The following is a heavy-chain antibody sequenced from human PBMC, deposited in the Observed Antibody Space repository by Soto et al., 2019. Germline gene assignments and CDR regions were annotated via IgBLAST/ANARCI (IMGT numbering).Heavy chain of an antibody. CDR3: AHSHTVRKRFERRFDY. Sequence: SGPTLVNPTQTLTLTCTFSGFSLSTSGVGVGWIRQPPGKALEWLALIYWDDDKRYSPSLKSRLTITKDTSKNQVVLTMTNMDPVDTATYYCAHSHTVRKRFERRFDYWGQGTLVTVSS. CDR2: IYWDDDK. J-gene: IGHJ4*02. CDR1: GFSLSTSGVG. V-gene: IGHV2-5*02. D-gene: IGHD3-10*01.